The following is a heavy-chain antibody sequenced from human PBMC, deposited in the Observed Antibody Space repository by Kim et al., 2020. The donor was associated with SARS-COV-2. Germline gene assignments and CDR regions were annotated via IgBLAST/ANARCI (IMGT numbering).Heavy chain of an antibody. CDR3: ARDRLVYLGQQLADYYYYGMDV. CDR2: IYSGGST. Sequence: GGSLRLSCAASGFTVSSNYMSWVRQAPGKGLEWVSVIYSGGSTYYADSVKGRFTISRDNSKNTLYLQMNSLRAEDTAVYYCARDRLVYLGQQLADYYYYGMDVWGQGTTVTVSS. J-gene: IGHJ6*02. V-gene: IGHV3-53*01. CDR1: GFTVSSNY. D-gene: IGHD6-13*01.